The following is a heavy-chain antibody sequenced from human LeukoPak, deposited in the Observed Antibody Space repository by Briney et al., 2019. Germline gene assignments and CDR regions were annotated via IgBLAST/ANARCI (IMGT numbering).Heavy chain of an antibody. CDR1: GYTFTSYG. CDR2: ISADNGFT. CDR3: ANLAGVVAGLDP. D-gene: IGHD6-19*01. V-gene: IGHV1-18*01. Sequence: ASVKVSCKASGYTFTSYGINWVRQAPGQGLEWMGRISADNGFTASAQNLQGRVTMTTDTSTNTAYMELRSLRSDDTAVYYCANLAGVVAGLDPWGQGTLVTVSS. J-gene: IGHJ5*02.